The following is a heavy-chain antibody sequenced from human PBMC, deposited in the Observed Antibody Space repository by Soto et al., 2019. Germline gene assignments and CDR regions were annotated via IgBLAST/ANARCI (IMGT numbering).Heavy chain of an antibody. Sequence: QVQLVESGGGVVQPGRSLRLSCAASGFTFSSYGMHWVRQAPGKGLEWVAGIWYDGSNKYYADSVKGRFTISIDNTKNTLYLQMNSLRAEETAVYYCARDADPLISYDSSGYGGPDYWGQGTLVTVSS. CDR1: GFTFSSYG. CDR2: IWYDGSNK. J-gene: IGHJ4*02. CDR3: ARDADPLISYDSSGYGGPDY. V-gene: IGHV3-33*01. D-gene: IGHD3-22*01.